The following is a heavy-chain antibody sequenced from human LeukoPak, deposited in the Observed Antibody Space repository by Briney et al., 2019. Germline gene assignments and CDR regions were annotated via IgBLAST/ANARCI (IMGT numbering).Heavy chain of an antibody. D-gene: IGHD7-27*01. CDR1: GGTFSSYT. CDR2: LNPNSGNA. J-gene: IGHJ5*02. Sequence: ASVKVSCKASGGTFSSYTISWVRQATGQGLEWMGWLNPNSGNAGYAQKFQGRVTISRNTSISTAYMKLSSLRSDDTAIYYCARRKFLGWFDPWGQGTLVTVSS. CDR3: ARRKFLGWFDP. V-gene: IGHV1-8*03.